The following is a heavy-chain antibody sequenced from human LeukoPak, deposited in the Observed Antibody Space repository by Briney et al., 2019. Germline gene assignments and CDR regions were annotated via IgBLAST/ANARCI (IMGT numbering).Heavy chain of an antibody. CDR3: AREYCSGGSCYGVADY. J-gene: IGHJ4*02. CDR2: IYYSGST. Sequence: SETLSLTCTVSGVSISSSNSYWGWIRQPPGKGLEWIGSIYYSGSTYYNPSLKSRVTISVDTSKNQFSLKLSSVTAADTAVYYCAREYCSGGSCYGVADYWGQGTLVTVSS. V-gene: IGHV4-39*07. CDR1: GVSISSSNSY. D-gene: IGHD2-15*01.